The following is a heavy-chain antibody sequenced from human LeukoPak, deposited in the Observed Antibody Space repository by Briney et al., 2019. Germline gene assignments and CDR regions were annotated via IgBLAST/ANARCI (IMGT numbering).Heavy chain of an antibody. D-gene: IGHD6-19*01. CDR3: AKDPAYSSGWYQPYYYYYGMDV. CDR2: ISPDGGNT. V-gene: IGHV3-64*04. CDR1: GFTFSSYA. Sequence: PGGSLRLSCSASGFTFSSYAMHWVRQAPGKGLEYVSAISPDGGNTDYADSVKGRFTISRDNSKNTLYLQMNSLRAEDTAVYYCAKDPAYSSGWYQPYYYYYGMDVWGQGTTVNVSS. J-gene: IGHJ6*02.